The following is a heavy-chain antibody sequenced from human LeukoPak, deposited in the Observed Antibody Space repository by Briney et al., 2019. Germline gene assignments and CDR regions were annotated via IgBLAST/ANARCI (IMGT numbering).Heavy chain of an antibody. J-gene: IGHJ4*02. D-gene: IGHD5-12*01. Sequence: ASVKVSCKASGYTFTSYYMHWVRQGPGQGLEWMGIINPSGGSTSYAQKFQGRVTMTRDTSTSTVYMELSSLRSEDTAVYYCARVGRGIVATIPHLDYWGQGTLVTVSS. CDR1: GYTFTSYY. V-gene: IGHV1-46*01. CDR3: ARVGRGIVATIPHLDY. CDR2: INPSGGST.